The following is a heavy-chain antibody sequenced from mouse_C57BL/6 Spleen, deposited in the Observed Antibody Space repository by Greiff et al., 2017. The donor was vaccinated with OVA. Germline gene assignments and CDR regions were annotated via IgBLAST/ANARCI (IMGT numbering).Heavy chain of an antibody. CDR2: IRSKSNNYAT. CDR3: VCHCTRVSGGMDY. J-gene: IGHJ4*01. Sequence: EVQRVETGGGLVQPKGSLKLSCAASGFSFNTYAMNWVRQAPGKGLEWVARIRSKSNNYATYYADSVKDRFTISRDDSESMLYLQMNNLKTEDTAKDNGVCHCTRVSGGMDYWGQGTSVTVSA. D-gene: IGHD1-1*01. CDR1: GFSFNTYA. V-gene: IGHV10-1*01.